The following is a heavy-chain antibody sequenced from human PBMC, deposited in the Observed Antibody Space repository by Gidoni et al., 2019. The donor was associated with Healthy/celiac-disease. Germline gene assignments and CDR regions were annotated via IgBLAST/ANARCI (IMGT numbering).Heavy chain of an antibody. D-gene: IGHD6-13*01. CDR1: GGTFSSYT. CDR2: IIPILGIA. Sequence: QVQLVQSGAEVKKPGSSVKVSCKASGGTFSSYTISWVRQAPGQGLEWMGRIIPILGIANYAQKFQGRVTITADKSTSTAYMELSSLRSEDTAVYYCARDQGIAAQGYYYGMDVWGQGTTVTVSS. V-gene: IGHV1-69*08. CDR3: ARDQGIAAQGYYYGMDV. J-gene: IGHJ6*02.